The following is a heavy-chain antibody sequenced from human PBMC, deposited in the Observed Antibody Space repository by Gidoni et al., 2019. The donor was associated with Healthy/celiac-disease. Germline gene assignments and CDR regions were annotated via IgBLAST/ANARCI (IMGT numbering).Heavy chain of an antibody. Sequence: QLQLQESGPGLVKPSETLSPTCTVSVGSISSSSYYRGWIRQPPGKGLEWIGSSYYSGRTYYNPSLKSRVTISVDTSKNQFSLKLSSVTAADTAVYYCASGSERNSGYDSRGQDWFDPWGQGTLVTVSS. CDR3: ASGSERNSGYDSRGQDWFDP. CDR2: SYYSGRT. CDR1: VGSISSSSYY. J-gene: IGHJ5*02. V-gene: IGHV4-39*01. D-gene: IGHD5-12*01.